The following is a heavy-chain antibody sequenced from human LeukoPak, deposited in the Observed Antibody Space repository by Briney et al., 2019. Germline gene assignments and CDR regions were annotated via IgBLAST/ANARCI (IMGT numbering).Heavy chain of an antibody. CDR1: GGSISSYY. V-gene: IGHV4-59*01. J-gene: IGHJ6*02. D-gene: IGHD3-22*01. CDR2: IYYSGST. CDR3: ATTTYYYDSSGYYYVPHYYYGMDV. Sequence: SETLSLTCSVSGGSISSYYWSWIRQPPGKGREWIGYIYYSGSTNYNPSLKSRVTISVDTCKNQFSLKLSSVTAADTAVYYCATTTYYYDSSGYYYVPHYYYGMDVWGQGTTVTVSS.